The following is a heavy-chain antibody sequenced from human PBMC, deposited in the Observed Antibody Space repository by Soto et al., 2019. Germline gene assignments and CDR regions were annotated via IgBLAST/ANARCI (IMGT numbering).Heavy chain of an antibody. J-gene: IGHJ6*02. Sequence: SETLSLTCTVSGGTISSSSYYWGWIRQPPGKGLEWIGDIYHSGSTNYNPSLKSRVTISVDKYKNQFSLKLSSVTAADTDVYYCARDLTEATDCSGGSCYSTDYYYGMDVWGQGTTVTVSS. CDR3: ARDLTEATDCSGGSCYSTDYYYGMDV. V-gene: IGHV4-39*07. CDR1: GGTISSSSYY. D-gene: IGHD2-15*01. CDR2: IYHSGST.